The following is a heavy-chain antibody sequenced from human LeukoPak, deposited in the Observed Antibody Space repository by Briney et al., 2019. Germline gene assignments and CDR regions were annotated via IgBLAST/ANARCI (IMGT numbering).Heavy chain of an antibody. J-gene: IGHJ6*02. CDR1: GVSLSRYY. D-gene: IGHD3-10*01. Sequence: SETLSLTCTVSGVSLSRYYWSWIRQPPGKGLEWIGYMYHSGSTNYNPSLKSRVTISVDASKNQFSLKLSSVTAADTAVYYCARGDYYGSAPYGMDVWGQGTTVTVSS. CDR3: ARGDYYGSAPYGMDV. V-gene: IGHV4-59*01. CDR2: MYHSGST.